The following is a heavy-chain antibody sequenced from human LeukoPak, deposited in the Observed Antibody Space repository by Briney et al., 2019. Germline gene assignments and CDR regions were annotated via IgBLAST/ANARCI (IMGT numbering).Heavy chain of an antibody. CDR1: GYTFTSYD. V-gene: IGHV1-8*01. CDR3: ALIDYSSGWYEGGYFDY. CDR2: MNPNSGNT. J-gene: IGHJ4*02. D-gene: IGHD6-19*01. Sequence: ASVKVSCKASGYTFTSYDINWVRQATGQGLEWMGWMNPNSGNTGYAQKFQGRVTMTRNTSISTAYMELSSLRSEDTAVYYCALIDYSSGWYEGGYFDYWGQGTLVTVSS.